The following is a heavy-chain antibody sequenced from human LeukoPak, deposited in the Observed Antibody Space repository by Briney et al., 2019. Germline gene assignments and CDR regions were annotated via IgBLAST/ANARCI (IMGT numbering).Heavy chain of an antibody. Sequence: GESLKISCKGSGYSFTTYWIGWVRQIPGKGLEWMGIIYPSDSDTRYSPSFQGQVTISADKSISTAYLQWSSLKASDTAMYHCARVLSGSPRAFDYWGPGTLVTVSS. CDR2: IYPSDSDT. CDR3: ARVLSGSPRAFDY. J-gene: IGHJ4*02. V-gene: IGHV5-51*01. CDR1: GYSFTTYW. D-gene: IGHD1-26*01.